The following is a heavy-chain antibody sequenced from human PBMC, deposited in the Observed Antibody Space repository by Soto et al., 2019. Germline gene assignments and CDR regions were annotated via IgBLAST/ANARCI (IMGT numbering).Heavy chain of an antibody. CDR3: AREYGSGSYAYYYGMDV. Sequence: PGGSLRLSCAASGVTFNSYAMHGVRQAPGKGLEWVAVTSYDESNKLYADSVKGRFTISRDNSKNTLYLQMNSLRTEDTAVYFCAREYGSGSYAYYYGMDVWGQGTTVTVSS. CDR2: TSYDESNK. CDR1: GVTFNSYA. J-gene: IGHJ6*02. V-gene: IGHV3-30-3*01. D-gene: IGHD3-10*01.